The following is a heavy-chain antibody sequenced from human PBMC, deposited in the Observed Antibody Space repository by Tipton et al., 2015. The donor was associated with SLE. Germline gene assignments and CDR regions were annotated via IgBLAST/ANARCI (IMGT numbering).Heavy chain of an antibody. V-gene: IGHV4-34*01. CDR2: INHSGST. J-gene: IGHJ4*02. Sequence: LRLSCAVYGGSFSGYYWSWLRQPPGKGLEWIGEINHSGSTNYNPSLKSRVTISVDTSKNQFSLKLSSVTAADTAVYYCARAPLGLWGQGTLVTVSS. D-gene: IGHD7-27*01. CDR1: GGSFSGYY. CDR3: ARAPLGL.